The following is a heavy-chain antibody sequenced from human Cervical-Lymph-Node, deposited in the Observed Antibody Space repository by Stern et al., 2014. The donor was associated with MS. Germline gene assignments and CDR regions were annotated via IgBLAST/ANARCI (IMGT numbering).Heavy chain of an antibody. Sequence: VQLVESGGGLVKPGGSLRLSCAASGFTFSNAWMSWVRQAPGKGLEWVGRIKSKTDCGTTDYAAPVKGRFTISRDDSKNTLYLQMNSLKTEDTAVYYCTTWGSSSVENWFDPWGQGTLVTVSS. V-gene: IGHV3-15*01. CDR1: GFTFSNAW. D-gene: IGHD6-6*01. CDR2: IKSKTDCGTT. CDR3: TTWGSSSVENWFDP. J-gene: IGHJ5*02.